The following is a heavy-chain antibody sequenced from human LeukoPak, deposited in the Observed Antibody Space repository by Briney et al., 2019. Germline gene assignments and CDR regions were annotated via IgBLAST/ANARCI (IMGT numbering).Heavy chain of an antibody. D-gene: IGHD3-16*01. CDR3: ATLSGGGYYYYYYMDV. J-gene: IGHJ6*03. CDR1: GFTFSSYS. Sequence: GGSLRLSCAASGFTFSSYSMNWVRQAPGKGLEWISYISSSGGTIYYAASVRGRFTISRDNAKNSLYLQMNSLRAEDTAVYYCATLSGGGYYYYYYMDVWGKGTTVTVSS. CDR2: ISSSGGTI. V-gene: IGHV3-48*04.